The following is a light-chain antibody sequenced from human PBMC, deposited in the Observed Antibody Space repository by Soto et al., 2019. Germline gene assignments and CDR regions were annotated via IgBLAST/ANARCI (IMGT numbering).Light chain of an antibody. CDR2: SNN. CDR3: AAWDDSLNGVI. J-gene: IGLJ2*01. Sequence: QLVLTQPPSASGTPGQRVTISCSGSSSNIGSNTVNWDQQLPGTASKLLIYSNNQRPSGVPDRFSGSKSGTSASLAISGLQSEDETDYYCAAWDDSLNGVIFGGGTKLTVL. CDR1: SSNIGSNT. V-gene: IGLV1-44*01.